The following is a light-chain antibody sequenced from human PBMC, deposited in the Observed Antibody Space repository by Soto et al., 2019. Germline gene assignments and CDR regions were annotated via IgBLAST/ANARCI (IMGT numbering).Light chain of an antibody. CDR3: QQYISYPST. Sequence: DIQMTQFPSTLSASVGDRVTITCRASQTTNTWLAWYQQKPATAPKLLIYDASSLEGGVPSRFSASGSGTEFTLTISSLQPDDLATYYCQQYISYPSTFGQVTKVEIK. V-gene: IGKV1-5*01. J-gene: IGKJ2*01. CDR2: DAS. CDR1: QTTNTW.